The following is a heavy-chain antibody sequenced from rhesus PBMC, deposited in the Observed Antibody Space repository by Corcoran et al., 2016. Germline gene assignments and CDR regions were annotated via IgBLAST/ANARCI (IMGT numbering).Heavy chain of an antibody. CDR3: ARVTDIAAAGQFDF. CDR2: IYWDDSK. D-gene: IGHD6-31*01. J-gene: IGHJ4*01. V-gene: IGHV2-95*01. CDR1: GFSISTSGTG. Sequence: QVTLKESGPALVKPTQTLTLTCTFSGFSISTSGTGVGWIRQTTGKALEWLGSIYWDDSKYYSTSLKNRFTISKDTSKNQVVLTMTNMDPVDTATYYCARVTDIAAAGQFDFWGQGVLVTVSS.